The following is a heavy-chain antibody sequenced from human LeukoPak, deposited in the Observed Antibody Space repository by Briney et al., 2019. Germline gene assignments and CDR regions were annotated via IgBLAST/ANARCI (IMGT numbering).Heavy chain of an antibody. CDR3: AKESYRMTTVSPSGY. CDR2: ISGSGGST. D-gene: IGHD4-17*01. J-gene: IGHJ4*02. V-gene: IGHV3-23*01. Sequence: GGSLRLSCAASGFTFSSYAMSWVRQAPGKGLEWASAISGSGGSTYYADSVKGRFTISRDNSKNTLYLQMNSLRAEDTAVYYCAKESYRMTTVSPSGYWGQGTLVTVSS. CDR1: GFTFSSYA.